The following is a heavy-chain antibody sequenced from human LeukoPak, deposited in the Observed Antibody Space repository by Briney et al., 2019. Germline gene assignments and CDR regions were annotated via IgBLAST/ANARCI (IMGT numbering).Heavy chain of an antibody. Sequence: SETLSLTCTVSGGSISSYYWSWIRQPAGKGLEWIGRIYTSGSTNYNPSLKSRVTISLDTSKNQFSLQLSSVAAADTAVYYCARFTTVSYWNFDLWGRGTLVTVSS. J-gene: IGHJ2*01. CDR2: IYTSGST. CDR1: GGSISSYY. CDR3: ARFTTVSYWNFDL. V-gene: IGHV4-4*07. D-gene: IGHD4-17*01.